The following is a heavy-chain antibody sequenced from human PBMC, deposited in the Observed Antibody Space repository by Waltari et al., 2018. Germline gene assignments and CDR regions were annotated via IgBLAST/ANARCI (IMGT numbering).Heavy chain of an antibody. V-gene: IGHV4-59*01. CDR1: VGPISSYY. CDR2: IYYSGST. D-gene: IGHD3-3*01. CDR3: ARAYYDFWSGYYMDV. J-gene: IGHJ6*03. Sequence: QVQLQESGPGLVTPSETLSLTCPVSVGPISSYYWSWIRPPPGKGLEWIGYIYYSGSTNYNPSLKSRVTISVDTSKNQFSLKLSSVTAADTAVYYCARAYYDFWSGYYMDVWGKGTTVTVSS.